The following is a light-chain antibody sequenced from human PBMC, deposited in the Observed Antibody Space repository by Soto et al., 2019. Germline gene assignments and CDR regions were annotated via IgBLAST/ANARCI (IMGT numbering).Light chain of an antibody. CDR1: QSVSDNY. CDR3: QQYSRSPLT. V-gene: IGKV3-20*01. Sequence: EIVLTQSPGTLYLSPGERATLSCRASQSVSDNYLAWYQQKPGQAPRLVIYGASSRATGIPDRFSASGSGTDFTLTINRLDPEDFAVYYCQQYSRSPLTFGQGTKVDIK. J-gene: IGKJ1*01. CDR2: GAS.